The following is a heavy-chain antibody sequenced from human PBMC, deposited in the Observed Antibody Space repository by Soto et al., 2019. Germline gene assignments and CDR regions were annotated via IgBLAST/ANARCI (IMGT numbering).Heavy chain of an antibody. CDR3: ARDRDGDEDFDS. CDR2: ISGTSPTT. J-gene: IGHJ4*02. V-gene: IGHV3-48*02. CDR1: GFSFSTYD. Sequence: PGGSLRLSCAASGFSFSTYDMNWVRQAPGKGLEWISYISGTSPTTSYADPVRGRFTISRDDARNSLHLQMNSLRDDDTAVYYCARDRDGDEDFDSWGQGTLVTVSS.